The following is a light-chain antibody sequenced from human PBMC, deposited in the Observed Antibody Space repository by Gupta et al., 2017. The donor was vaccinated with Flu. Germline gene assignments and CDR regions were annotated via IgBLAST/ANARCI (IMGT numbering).Light chain of an antibody. Sequence: QSVLTQPPSVSGAPGQRVTISCTGSSSNIGAGYDVHWYQQLPGTAPNLLIYGNSNRPSGVPDRFSGSKSVTSAALAITGLQAEDEADYYCQSYDSSLSGSNVFGTGTKVTVL. CDR3: QSYDSSLSGSNV. CDR2: GNS. J-gene: IGLJ1*01. CDR1: SSNIGAGYD. V-gene: IGLV1-40*01.